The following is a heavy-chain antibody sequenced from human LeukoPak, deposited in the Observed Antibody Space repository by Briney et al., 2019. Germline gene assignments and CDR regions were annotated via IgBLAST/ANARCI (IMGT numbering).Heavy chain of an antibody. CDR3: AKDRRGYCSGGSCPGGY. V-gene: IGHV3-30*18. CDR2: ISYDGSNK. Sequence: GRSLRLSCADSGCTFSSYGMHWVRQAPGKGLEWVAVISYDGSNKYYADSVKGRFTISRDNSKNTLYLQMNSLRAEDTAVYYCAKDRRGYCSGGSCPGGYWGQGTLVTVSS. CDR1: GCTFSSYG. J-gene: IGHJ4*02. D-gene: IGHD2-15*01.